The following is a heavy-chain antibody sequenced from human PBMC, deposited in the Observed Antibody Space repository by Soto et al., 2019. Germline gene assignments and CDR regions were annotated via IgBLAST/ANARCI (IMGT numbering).Heavy chain of an antibody. CDR3: ARNVPVTALGY. D-gene: IGHD4-17*01. J-gene: IGHJ4*02. CDR1: GVTVGNNY. V-gene: IGHV3-66*01. CDR2: TYSGGDT. Sequence: EVRLLESGGGLVQPGGSLRLSFAASGVTVGNNYMSWVRQAPGKGLEWVSVTYSGGDTRYADSVKGRFTMSRDSTKNTVYLQMDSLRAEYTAVYFRARNVPVTALGYWGQGSLVTVSS.